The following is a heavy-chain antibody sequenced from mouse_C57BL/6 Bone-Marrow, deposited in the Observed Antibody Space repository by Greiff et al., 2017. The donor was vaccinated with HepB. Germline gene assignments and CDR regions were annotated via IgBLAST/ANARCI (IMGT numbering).Heavy chain of an antibody. CDR1: GFTFTDYY. J-gene: IGHJ3*01. V-gene: IGHV7-3*01. D-gene: IGHD4-1*01. CDR2: IRNKANGYTT. Sequence: EVKLMESGGGLVQPGGSLSLSCAASGFTFTDYYMSWVRQPPGKALEWLGFIRNKANGYTTEYSASVKGRFTISRATSKSILYLQMNALRAEDSATYYGARSLGRGFAYWGQGTLVTVSA. CDR3: ARSLGRGFAY.